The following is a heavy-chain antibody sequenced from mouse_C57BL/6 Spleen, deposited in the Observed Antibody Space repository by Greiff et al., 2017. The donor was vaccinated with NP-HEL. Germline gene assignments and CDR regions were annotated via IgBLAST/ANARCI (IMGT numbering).Heavy chain of an antibody. CDR2: INPGSGGT. CDR3: ARSALYDYDVSFDY. Sequence: VKLQESGAELVRPGTSVKVSCKASGYAFTNYLIEWVKQRPGQGLEWIGVINPGSGGTNYNEKFKGKATLTADKSSSTAYMQLSSLTSEDSAVYFCARSALYDYDVSFDYWGQGTTLTVSS. J-gene: IGHJ2*01. CDR1: GYAFTNYL. D-gene: IGHD2-4*01. V-gene: IGHV1-54*01.